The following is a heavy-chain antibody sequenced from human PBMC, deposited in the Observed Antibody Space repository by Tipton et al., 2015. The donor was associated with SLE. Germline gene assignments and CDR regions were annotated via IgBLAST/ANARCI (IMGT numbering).Heavy chain of an antibody. D-gene: IGHD4-23*01. CDR3: ARDATTVVTPDYFDY. J-gene: IGHJ4*02. Sequence: GSLRLSCAASGFTFTTYGMNWVRQAPGEGLEWVSSISSSSSYIHCADSVKGRFTISRDNAKDSLYLQMNSLRAEDTAVYYCARDATTVVTPDYFDYWGQGTLVTVSS. V-gene: IGHV3-21*01. CDR1: GFTFTTYG. CDR2: ISSSSSYI.